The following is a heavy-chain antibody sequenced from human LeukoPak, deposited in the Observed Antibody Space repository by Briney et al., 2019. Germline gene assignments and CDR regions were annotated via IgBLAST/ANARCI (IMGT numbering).Heavy chain of an antibody. V-gene: IGHV1-2*02. CDR1: GYTFTGYY. CDR2: INPNSGGT. D-gene: IGHD5-18*01. J-gene: IGHJ4*02. Sequence: VKVSCKASGYTFTGYYMHWVRQAPGQGLEWMGWINPNSGGTNYAQKFQGRVTMTRDASISTAYMELSRLRSDDTAVYYCARDLDTRNYVDYWGQGTLVTVSS. CDR3: ARDLDTRNYVDY.